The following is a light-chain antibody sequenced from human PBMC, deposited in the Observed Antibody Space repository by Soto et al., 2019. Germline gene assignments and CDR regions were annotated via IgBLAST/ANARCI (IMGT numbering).Light chain of an antibody. CDR2: DAS. Sequence: EIVLTQSPATLSLSPGERATLSCRASQSISTYLAWYHQRPGQAPRLLIYDASNRATGIPARFSGSGSGTDVTLTISSLEPEDFAVYYCQQRSNWPYTFGQGTKLEIK. CDR1: QSISTY. V-gene: IGKV3-11*01. CDR3: QQRSNWPYT. J-gene: IGKJ2*01.